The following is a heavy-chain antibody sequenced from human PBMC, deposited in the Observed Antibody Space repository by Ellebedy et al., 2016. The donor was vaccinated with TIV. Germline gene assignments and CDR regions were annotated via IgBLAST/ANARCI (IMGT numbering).Heavy chain of an antibody. CDR3: AKWVRFGAGGDAFDI. D-gene: IGHD3-10*01. J-gene: IGHJ3*02. V-gene: IGHV3-23*01. CDR2: ISNGGGGST. Sequence: GGSLRLSXAASGFTFTSYAMSWVRQAPGKGLEWVSAISNGGGGSTYFADSVKGRFTISRDNSKNTLYLQMNSLRAEDTAVYYCAKWVRFGAGGDAFDIWGQGTMVTVSS. CDR1: GFTFTSYA.